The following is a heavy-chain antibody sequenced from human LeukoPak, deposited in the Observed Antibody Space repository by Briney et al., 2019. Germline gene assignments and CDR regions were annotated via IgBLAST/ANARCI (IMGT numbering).Heavy chain of an antibody. CDR2: ISSSGSTI. Sequence: GGSLRLSCAASGFTFSDYYMSWIRQAPGKGLEWVSYISSSGSTIYYADSVKGRFTISRDNAKNSLYLQMNSLRAEDTAVYYCARDRNYYDSSGYYQTTFDIWGQGTMVTVSS. CDR1: GFTFSDYY. CDR3: ARDRNYYDSSGYYQTTFDI. D-gene: IGHD3-22*01. V-gene: IGHV3-11*01. J-gene: IGHJ3*02.